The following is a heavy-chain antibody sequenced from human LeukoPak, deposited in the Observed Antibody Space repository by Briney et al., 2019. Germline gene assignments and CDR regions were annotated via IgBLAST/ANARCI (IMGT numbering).Heavy chain of an antibody. CDR1: GGSIAVNHYY. J-gene: IGHJ4*02. V-gene: IGHV4-39*02. CDR3: AREHRSSKYFDS. D-gene: IGHD6-6*01. Sequence: SETLSLTCSVSGGSIAVNHYYWGWIRQPPGKGLEWIGSGLYTGNTYSNPSLRSRVTISVDTSKNEFSLKTNSVTAADAAVYYCAREHRSSKYFDSWGQGALMIVSS. CDR2: GLYTGNT.